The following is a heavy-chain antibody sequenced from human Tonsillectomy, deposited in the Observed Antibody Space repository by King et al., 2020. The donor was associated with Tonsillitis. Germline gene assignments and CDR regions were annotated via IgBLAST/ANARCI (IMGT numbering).Heavy chain of an antibody. J-gene: IGHJ3*02. CDR1: GGSISGAGYY. D-gene: IGHD3-22*01. Sequence: VQLQESGPGLVKPSQILSLTCAVSGGSISGAGYYWTWIRQHPGKGLEWIGYIYYNGSTYYNPSLKSRLTISADTSKNLFSLRLTSVTAADTAVYYCARADEFYYDNSGNSGSGAFDIWGQGTWVTVSS. V-gene: IGHV4-31*11. CDR2: IYYNGST. CDR3: ARADEFYYDNSGNSGSGAFDI.